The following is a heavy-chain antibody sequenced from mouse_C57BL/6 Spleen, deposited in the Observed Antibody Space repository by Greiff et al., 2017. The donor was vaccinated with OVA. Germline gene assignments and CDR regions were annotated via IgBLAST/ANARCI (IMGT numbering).Heavy chain of an antibody. CDR1: GFNIKDYY. Sequence: EVQLQQSGAELVKPGASVKLSCTASGFNIKDYYMHWVKQRPEQGLEWIGGIDPEDGETKYAQKFQGKATITADTSSNTAYLQLSSLTSEDTAVDNGARDPKYYDYAWFAYWGQGTLVTVSA. D-gene: IGHD2-4*01. V-gene: IGHV14-2*01. J-gene: IGHJ3*01. CDR3: ARDPKYYDYAWFAY. CDR2: IDPEDGET.